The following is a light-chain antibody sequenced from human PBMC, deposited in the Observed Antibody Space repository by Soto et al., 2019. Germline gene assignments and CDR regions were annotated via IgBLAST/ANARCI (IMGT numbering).Light chain of an antibody. CDR2: NYV. V-gene: IGLV1-40*01. Sequence: QSVLTQPPSVSGAPGQRVTISCAGTSSNIGAGYGVHWYQQLPGRAPKLLIHNYVNRPSGVPDRFSGSKSGTSASLAITGLQGEDEADYYCAAWDDSLNGVVFGGGTKLTVL. CDR1: SSNIGAGYG. J-gene: IGLJ2*01. CDR3: AAWDDSLNGVV.